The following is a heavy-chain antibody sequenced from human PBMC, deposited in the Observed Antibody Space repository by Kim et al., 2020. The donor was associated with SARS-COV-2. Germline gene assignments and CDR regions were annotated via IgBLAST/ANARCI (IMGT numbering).Heavy chain of an antibody. V-gene: IGHV4-34*01. Sequence: SRVTISVDTSKNQFALKQSSVTAADTAVYYCARGCIAVAGMTRKRNYFDYWGQGTLVTVSS. J-gene: IGHJ4*02. D-gene: IGHD6-19*01. CDR3: ARGCIAVAGMTRKRNYFDY.